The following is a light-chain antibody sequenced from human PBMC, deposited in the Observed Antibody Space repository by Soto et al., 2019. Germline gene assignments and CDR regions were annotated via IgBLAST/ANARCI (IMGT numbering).Light chain of an antibody. Sequence: ERVMAQPPVPLSVSPGERVTLSCRASQSVSSNLAWYQQKLGQAPRLLIYGASTRATGISARFSGSGSGTEFTLTISSLQSEDFAIYYCQQYKNWPRTFGQGTKVDIK. CDR1: QSVSSN. CDR3: QQYKNWPRT. V-gene: IGKV3-15*01. CDR2: GAS. J-gene: IGKJ1*01.